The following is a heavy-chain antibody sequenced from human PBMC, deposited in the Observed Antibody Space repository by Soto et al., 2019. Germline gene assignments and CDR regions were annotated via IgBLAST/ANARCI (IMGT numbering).Heavy chain of an antibody. CDR2: IGRDGSRH. CDR3: ARDDDNPDNALEL. CDR1: GFIFSQYG. D-gene: IGHD3-22*01. Sequence: QLQLVESGGGVVQPGRSLRLSCAASGFIFSQYGMHWVRQTPDKGLEWVGLIGRDGSRHFYAESVKGRFTISRDNSKNTLYLQIDSLRVEDTALYLFARDDDNPDNALELWGQGTVVTVS. J-gene: IGHJ3*01. V-gene: IGHV3-33*01.